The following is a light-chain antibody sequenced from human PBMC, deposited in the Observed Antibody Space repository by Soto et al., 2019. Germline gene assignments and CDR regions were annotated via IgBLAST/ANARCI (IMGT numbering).Light chain of an antibody. Sequence: EIVMTQSSSTLSVCPGXIANLSCRASQSVSSNLAWYQQKPGQAPRLLIYGASTRATGIPARFSGSGSGTEFTLTISSLQSEDFAVYYCQQYNNWPPWTFGQGTKVDIK. CDR2: GAS. CDR3: QQYNNWPPWT. V-gene: IGKV3-15*01. CDR1: QSVSSN. J-gene: IGKJ1*01.